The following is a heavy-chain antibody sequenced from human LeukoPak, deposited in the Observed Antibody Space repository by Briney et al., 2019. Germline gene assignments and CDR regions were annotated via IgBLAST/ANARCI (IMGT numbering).Heavy chain of an antibody. V-gene: IGHV4-61*02. CDR2: IYSSGST. Sequence: SETLSLTCTVSGGSISSGGYYWSWIRQPAGKGLEWIGRIYSSGSTNYKSSLKSRVTMSIDTSKNQFSLKLTSVTAADTAVYYCARAGGYSYGHDYWGQGTLVTVSS. CDR1: GGSISSGGYY. J-gene: IGHJ4*02. D-gene: IGHD5-18*01. CDR3: ARAGGYSYGHDY.